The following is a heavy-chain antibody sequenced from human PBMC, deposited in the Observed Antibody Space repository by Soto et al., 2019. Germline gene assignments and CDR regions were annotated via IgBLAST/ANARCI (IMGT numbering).Heavy chain of an antibody. Sequence: QVQLQESGPGLVKPSETLSLTCTVSGGSVSSGSYYWSWIRQPPGKGLEWIGYIYYSGSTNYNPSLKSRVTISVDTSKNQFSLKLSSVTAADTAVYYCARVEVFGGSYTVGDYWGQGTLVTVSS. CDR1: GGSVSSGSYY. CDR3: ARVEVFGGSYTVGDY. CDR2: IYYSGST. J-gene: IGHJ4*02. V-gene: IGHV4-61*01. D-gene: IGHD1-26*01.